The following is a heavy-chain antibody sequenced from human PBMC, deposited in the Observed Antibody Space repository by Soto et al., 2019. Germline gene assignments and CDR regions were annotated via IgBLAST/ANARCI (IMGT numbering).Heavy chain of an antibody. Sequence: EVQALESGGGLVQPGGSLRLSCAASGFTFSSYAMSWVRQAPGHGLELVSAISGSGSNPYYADPVKARLTISRDNSQNTLYLQMDSLRAEDTALYYWVTTPSMTISDGFDHWGQGTLVTVSS. D-gene: IGHD4-17*01. CDR1: GFTFSSYA. CDR2: ISGSGSNP. V-gene: IGHV3-23*01. CDR3: VTTPSMTISDGFDH. J-gene: IGHJ4*02.